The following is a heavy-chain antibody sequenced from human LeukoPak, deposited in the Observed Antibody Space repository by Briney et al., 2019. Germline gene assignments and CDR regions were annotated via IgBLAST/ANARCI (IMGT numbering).Heavy chain of an antibody. D-gene: IGHD3-10*01. Sequence: GGSLRLSCAASGFTFSSYSMNWVRQAPGKGLEWVSSISSSSSYIYYADSVKGRFTISRDNAKNSLYLQMNSLRAEDTAVYYCAREYGSGNKDAFDIWGQGTMVTVSS. CDR3: AREYGSGNKDAFDI. J-gene: IGHJ3*02. CDR1: GFTFSSYS. CDR2: ISSSSSYI. V-gene: IGHV3-21*01.